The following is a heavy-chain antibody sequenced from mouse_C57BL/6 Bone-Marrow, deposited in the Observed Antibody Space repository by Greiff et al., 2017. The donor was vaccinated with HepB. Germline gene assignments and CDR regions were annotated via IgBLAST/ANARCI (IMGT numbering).Heavy chain of an antibody. D-gene: IGHD1-1*01. Sequence: QVQLQQSGAELVKPGASVKISCKASGYTFNDYYINWVKQRPGQGLEWIGKIGPGSGSTYYNEKFKGKATLTADKSSSTAYMQLSSLTSEDAAVLLCAGTLYYYGGSYWCFYVWGRGTAVTVS. CDR2: IGPGSGST. J-gene: IGHJ1*03. CDR3: AGTLYYYGGSYWCFYV. CDR1: GYTFNDYY. V-gene: IGHV1-77*01.